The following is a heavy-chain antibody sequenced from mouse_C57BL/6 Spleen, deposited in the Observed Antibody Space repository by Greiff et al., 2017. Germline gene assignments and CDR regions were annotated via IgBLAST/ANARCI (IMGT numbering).Heavy chain of an antibody. Sequence: QVQLQQSGAELAKPGASVKLSCKASGYTFTSYWMHWVKQRPGQGLEWIGYINPSSGYTKYNQKFKDKATLTADKSSSTAYMQLSSLTYEDSAVYYCARSDYSNYWYFDVWGTGTTVTVSS. CDR1: GYTFTSYW. V-gene: IGHV1-7*01. J-gene: IGHJ1*03. CDR3: ARSDYSNYWYFDV. D-gene: IGHD2-5*01. CDR2: INPSSGYT.